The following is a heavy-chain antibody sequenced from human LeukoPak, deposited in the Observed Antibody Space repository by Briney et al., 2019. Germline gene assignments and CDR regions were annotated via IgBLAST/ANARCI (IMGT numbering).Heavy chain of an antibody. Sequence: GGSLRLSCAASGFAFSTYAMSWVRQAPGKGLEWFSTISGSGSSTYYADSVKGRFTISRDNSKNTLYLQMNSLRAEDTAVYYCANLTSVDFWGHGTLVTVSS. CDR1: GFAFSTYA. CDR2: ISGSGSST. V-gene: IGHV3-23*01. J-gene: IGHJ4*01. CDR3: ANLTSVDF. D-gene: IGHD3-10*01.